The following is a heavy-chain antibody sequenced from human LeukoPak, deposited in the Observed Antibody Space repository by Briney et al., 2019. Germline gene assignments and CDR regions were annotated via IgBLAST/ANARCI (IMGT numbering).Heavy chain of an antibody. CDR2: ISSSSEFI. CDR3: ARWLGAIAWPYYFDY. J-gene: IGHJ4*02. D-gene: IGHD3-16*02. CDR1: GFTFSSYE. V-gene: IGHV3-21*01. Sequence: PGGSLRLSCAASGFTFSSYEMNWVRQAPGKGLEWVSSISSSSEFIYYADSVKGRFTISRDNAKNSLYLQMNSLRAEDTAVYYCARWLGAIAWPYYFDYWGQGTLVTVSS.